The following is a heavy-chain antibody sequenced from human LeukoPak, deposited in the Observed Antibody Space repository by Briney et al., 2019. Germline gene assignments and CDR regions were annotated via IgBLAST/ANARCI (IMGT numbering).Heavy chain of an antibody. CDR3: ARDGAAAGTDAFDI. V-gene: IGHV1-69*06. CDR1: GGTFSSYA. CDR2: IIPIFGTA. J-gene: IGHJ3*02. D-gene: IGHD6-13*01. Sequence: SVKVSCKASGGTFSSYAISWVRQAPGQGLGWMGGIIPIFGTANYAQKFQGRVTITADKSTSTAYMELSSLRSEDTGVYYCARDGAAAGTDAFDIWVQRTMVSVCS.